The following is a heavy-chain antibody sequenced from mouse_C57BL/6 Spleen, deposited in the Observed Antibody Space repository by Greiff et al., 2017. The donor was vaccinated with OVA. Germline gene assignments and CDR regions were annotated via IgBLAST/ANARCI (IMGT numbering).Heavy chain of an antibody. CDR2: IRNKANGYTT. D-gene: IGHD2-3*01. Sequence: EVKLMESGGGLVQPGGSLSLSCAASGFTFTDYYMSWVRQPPGKALEWLGFIRNKANGYTTEYSASVKGRFTISRDNSQSILYLQMNALRAEDSATYYCARPSDGYYDYYAMDYWGQGTSVTVSS. V-gene: IGHV7-3*01. J-gene: IGHJ4*01. CDR1: GFTFTDYY. CDR3: ARPSDGYYDYYAMDY.